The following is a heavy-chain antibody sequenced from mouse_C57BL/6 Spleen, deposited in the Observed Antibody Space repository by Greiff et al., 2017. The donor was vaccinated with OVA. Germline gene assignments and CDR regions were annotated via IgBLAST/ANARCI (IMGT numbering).Heavy chain of an antibody. CDR3: ARDQGVATRYFDV. CDR1: GFTFSSYA. D-gene: IGHD1-1*02. Sequence: EVNVVESGGGLVKPGGSLKLSCAASGFTFSSYAMSWVRQTPEKRLEWVATISDGGSYTYYPDNVKGRFTISRDNAKNNLYLQMSHLKSEDTAMYYCARDQGVATRYFDVWGTGTTVTVSS. V-gene: IGHV5-4*01. CDR2: ISDGGSYT. J-gene: IGHJ1*03.